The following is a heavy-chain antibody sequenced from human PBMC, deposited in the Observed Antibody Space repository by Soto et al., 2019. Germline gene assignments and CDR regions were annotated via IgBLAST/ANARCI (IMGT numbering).Heavy chain of an antibody. J-gene: IGHJ5*02. D-gene: IGHD6-13*01. CDR1: GGTFSSYT. V-gene: IGHV1-69*04. Sequence: ASVKVSCKASGGTFSSYTISWVRQAPGQGLEWMGRIIPILGIANYAQKFQGRVTITADKSTSTAYMELSSLRSEDTAVYYCARDEGVVAAGTRGRWFDPWGQGTLVTVSS. CDR2: IIPILGIA. CDR3: ARDEGVVAAGTRGRWFDP.